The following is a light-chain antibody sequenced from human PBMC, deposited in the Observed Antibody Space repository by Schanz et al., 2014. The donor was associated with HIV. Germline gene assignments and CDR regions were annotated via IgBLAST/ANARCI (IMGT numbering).Light chain of an antibody. V-gene: IGLV6-57*04. CDR2: ESD. CDR3: QSYDITNPGI. Sequence: FMLTQPHSVSESPGKTVTISCTRSSGSITSAYVQWYQHRPGSAPITLIYESDQRHSGVPDRFSGSIDSSSNSATLSISGLETEDEADYYCQSYDITNPGIFGGGTKLTVL. J-gene: IGLJ2*01. CDR1: SGSITSAY.